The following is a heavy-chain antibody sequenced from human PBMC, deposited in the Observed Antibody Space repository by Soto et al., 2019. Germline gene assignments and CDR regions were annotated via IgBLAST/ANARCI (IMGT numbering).Heavy chain of an antibody. CDR2: IWYDGSNT. D-gene: IGHD3-16*02. J-gene: IGHJ4*02. V-gene: IGHV3-33*01. CDR1: GFTFSSYS. Sequence: GGSLRLSCTASGFTFSSYSMHWVRQAPGKGLEWVGFIWYDGSNTFYAESVKGRFTISRDNSKNTVYLQITALRAEDTAVYYCARDFSMVIVAPGYWGQGTLVTVSS. CDR3: ARDFSMVIVAPGY.